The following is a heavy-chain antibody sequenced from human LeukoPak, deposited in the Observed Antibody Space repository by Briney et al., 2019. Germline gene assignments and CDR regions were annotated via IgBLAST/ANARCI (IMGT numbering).Heavy chain of an antibody. CDR1: GGPISSSRYY. CDR3: ARRHLRGVVNY. J-gene: IGHJ4*02. CDR2: IYYSGST. D-gene: IGHD2-15*01. Sequence: PSETLSLTCTVSGGPISSSRYYWDWVRQPPGKGLEWIGGIYYSGSTYYNPSLKSRVTISVDTSKNQFSLKLSSVTAADTAVYYCARRHLRGVVNYWGQGTLVTVSS. V-gene: IGHV4-39*01.